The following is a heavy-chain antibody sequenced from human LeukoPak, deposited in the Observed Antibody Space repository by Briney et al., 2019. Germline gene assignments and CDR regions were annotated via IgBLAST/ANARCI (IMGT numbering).Heavy chain of an antibody. Sequence: GGSLRLSCAASGFPFTSYGIHWVRQAPGKGLEWVAVVTYDGSGKWYADAVKGQFTISRDNSKNTLYLQMNSLRTEDTAVYYCAKDHVIMVRGGYFSMDVWGQGTTVIVSS. CDR1: GFPFTSYG. V-gene: IGHV3-30*18. J-gene: IGHJ6*02. CDR3: AKDHVIMVRGGYFSMDV. CDR2: VTYDGSGK. D-gene: IGHD3-10*01.